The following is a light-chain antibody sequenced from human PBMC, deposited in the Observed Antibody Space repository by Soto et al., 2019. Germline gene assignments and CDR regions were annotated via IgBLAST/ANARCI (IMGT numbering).Light chain of an antibody. CDR1: QSISSY. Sequence: DIHMTQSPSSLSASVGYRFTITCRASQSISSYLNWYQQKPGKAPKLLIYDASSLETGVPSRFSGSGSGTDSTFTISSLQPEDFATYYCQQYDNLPLIFGQGTRLEIK. CDR2: DAS. CDR3: QQYDNLPLI. J-gene: IGKJ5*01. V-gene: IGKV1-33*01.